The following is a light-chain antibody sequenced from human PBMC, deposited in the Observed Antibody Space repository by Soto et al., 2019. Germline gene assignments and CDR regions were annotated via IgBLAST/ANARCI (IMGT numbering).Light chain of an antibody. J-gene: IGLJ1*01. CDR1: SSDVGGYNY. V-gene: IGLV2-14*01. CDR3: SSYKSSSTYV. CDR2: EVS. Sequence: QSALTQPASVSGSPGQSITISCTGTSSDVGGYNYVSWYQQHPGKAPKLMIYEVSNRPSGVSNRFSGSKSGNTASLTISGLQAEGEADYYCSSYKSSSTYVFGTGTKATVL.